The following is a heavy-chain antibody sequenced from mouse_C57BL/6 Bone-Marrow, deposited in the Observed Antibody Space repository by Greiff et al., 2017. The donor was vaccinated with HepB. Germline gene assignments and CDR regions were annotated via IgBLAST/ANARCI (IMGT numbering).Heavy chain of an antibody. Sequence: VQLQQPGAELVRPGTSVKLSCKASGYTFTSYWMHWVKQRPGQGLEWIGVIDPSDSYTNYNQKFKGKATLTVDTSSSTAYMQLSSLTSEDSAVYYCARGLAWFAYWGQGTLVTVSA. V-gene: IGHV1-59*01. CDR1: GYTFTSYW. CDR2: IDPSDSYT. D-gene: IGHD4-1*01. J-gene: IGHJ3*01. CDR3: ARGLAWFAY.